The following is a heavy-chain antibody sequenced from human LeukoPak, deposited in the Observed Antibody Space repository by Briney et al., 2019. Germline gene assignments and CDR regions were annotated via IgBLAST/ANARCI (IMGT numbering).Heavy chain of an antibody. CDR2: ISSSSSYI. Sequence: GRSLRLSCAASGFTFSSYGMHWVRQAPGKGLEWVSSISSSSSYIYYADSVKGRFTISRDNAKNSLYLQMNSLRAEDTAVYYCARDLTSIAAAGLPYYFDYWGQGTLVTVSS. CDR1: GFTFSSYG. CDR3: ARDLTSIAAAGLPYYFDY. V-gene: IGHV3-21*01. J-gene: IGHJ4*02. D-gene: IGHD6-13*01.